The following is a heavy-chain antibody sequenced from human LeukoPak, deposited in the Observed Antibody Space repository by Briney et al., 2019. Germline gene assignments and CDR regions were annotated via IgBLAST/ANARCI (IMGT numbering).Heavy chain of an antibody. CDR2: INPNSGGT. J-gene: IGHJ4*02. V-gene: IGHV1-2*02. D-gene: IGHD5-18*01. CDR1: GYTFTGYY. CDR3: ARPGITAMGVYYFDY. Sequence: ASVKVSCKASGYTFTGYYMHWVRQAPGQGLEWMGWINPNSGGTNYAQKFQGRVTTTRDTSISTAYMELSRLRSDDTAVYYCARPGITAMGVYYFDYWGQGTLVTVSS.